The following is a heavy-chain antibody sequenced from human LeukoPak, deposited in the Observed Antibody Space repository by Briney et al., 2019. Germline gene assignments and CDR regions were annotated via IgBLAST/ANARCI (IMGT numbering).Heavy chain of an antibody. J-gene: IGHJ6*04. Sequence: ASVKVSCKASGGTFSSYAISWVRQAPGQGLEWMGGIIPIFGTANYAQKFQGRVTITADKSTSTAYMELSSLRSEDTAVYYCASRDLPWIQLPSFRYYYYGMDVWGKGTTVTVSS. CDR1: GGTFSSYA. D-gene: IGHD5-18*01. CDR2: IIPIFGTA. CDR3: ASRDLPWIQLPSFRYYYYGMDV. V-gene: IGHV1-69*06.